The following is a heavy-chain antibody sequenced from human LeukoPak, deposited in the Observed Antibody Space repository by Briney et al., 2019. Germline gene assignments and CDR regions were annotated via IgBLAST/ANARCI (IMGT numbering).Heavy chain of an antibody. Sequence: GGSLRLSCAASGFTFSSYAMSWVRQAPGKGLEWVSAIRGGGGITYYADSVKGRFTISRDNSKNTLYLQMNSLRAEDTAVYYCANGHFGSGSYPILDYWGQGTLDTVSS. J-gene: IGHJ4*02. CDR2: IRGGGGIT. D-gene: IGHD3-10*01. CDR1: GFTFSSYA. V-gene: IGHV3-23*01. CDR3: ANGHFGSGSYPILDY.